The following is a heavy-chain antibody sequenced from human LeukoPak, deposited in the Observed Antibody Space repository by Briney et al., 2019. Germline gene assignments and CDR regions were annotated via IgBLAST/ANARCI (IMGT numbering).Heavy chain of an antibody. CDR2: IYYSGST. V-gene: IGHV4-39*01. CDR1: GGSISSSSYY. CDR3: ARLNNQLWLP. J-gene: IGHJ4*02. D-gene: IGHD5-18*01. Sequence: PSETLSLTCTVSGGSISSSSYYWGWIRQPPGKGLEWIGSIYYSGSTYYNPSLKSRVTISVDTSKNQFSLKLSSVTAADTAVYYCARLNNQLWLPWGQGTLVTVSS.